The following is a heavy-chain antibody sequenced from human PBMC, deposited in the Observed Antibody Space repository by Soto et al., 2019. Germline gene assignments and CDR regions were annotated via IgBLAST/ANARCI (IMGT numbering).Heavy chain of an antibody. CDR2: IYYGGST. CDR3: SRYLMEWLFGTDYYYGMDV. J-gene: IGHJ6*02. CDR1: GGDVTSSRYY. V-gene: IGHV4-39*07. D-gene: IGHD3-3*01. Sequence: SETLSLTCTVSGGDVTSSRYYWAWIRQTPGKGLEWIATIYYGGSTYYSASLKSRVTISIDMSKNQFSLKLTSVTAADTAVYYCSRYLMEWLFGTDYYYGMDVWGQGTTVTVSS.